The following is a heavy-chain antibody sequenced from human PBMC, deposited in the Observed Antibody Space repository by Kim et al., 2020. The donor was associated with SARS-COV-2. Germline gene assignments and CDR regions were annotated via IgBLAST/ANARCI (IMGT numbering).Heavy chain of an antibody. D-gene: IGHD3-16*01. V-gene: IGHV4-4*02. CDR3: ARTGVYVWGSTFDY. J-gene: IGHJ4*02. CDR2: IYHSGST. CDR1: GGSISSSNW. Sequence: SETLSLTCAVSGGSISSSNWWSWVRQPPGKGLEWIGEIYHSGSTNYNPSLKSRVTISVDKSKNQFSLKLSSVTAADTAVYYCARTGVYVWGSTFDYWGQGTLVTVSS.